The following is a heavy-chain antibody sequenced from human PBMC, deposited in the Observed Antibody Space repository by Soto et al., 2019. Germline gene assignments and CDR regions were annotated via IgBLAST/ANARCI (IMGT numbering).Heavy chain of an antibody. CDR1: GFTFSSYG. V-gene: IGHV3-30*03. D-gene: IGHD6-19*01. J-gene: IGHJ5*02. CDR2: ISYDGSNK. CDR3: ARVVAVAGTRRFDP. Sequence: PGGSLRLSCAASGFTFSSYGMHWVRQAPGKGLEWVAVISYDGSNKYYADSVKGRFTISRDNSKNTLYLQMNSLRAEDTAVYYCARVVAVAGTRRFDPWGQGTLVTVSS.